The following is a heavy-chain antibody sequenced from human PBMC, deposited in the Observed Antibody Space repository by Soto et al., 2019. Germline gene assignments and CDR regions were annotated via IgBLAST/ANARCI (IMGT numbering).Heavy chain of an antibody. J-gene: IGHJ4*02. CDR2: IIPIFGTT. CDR3: ARSAEWLPFDY. CDR1: GGTFSSYA. D-gene: IGHD3-3*01. Sequence: ASVKVSCKASGGTFSSYAISWVRQAPGQGLEWMGGIIPIFGTTNYAQKFQGRVTITADESTSTAYIELSSLRSEDTAVYYCARSAEWLPFDYWGQGTLVTVSS. V-gene: IGHV1-69*13.